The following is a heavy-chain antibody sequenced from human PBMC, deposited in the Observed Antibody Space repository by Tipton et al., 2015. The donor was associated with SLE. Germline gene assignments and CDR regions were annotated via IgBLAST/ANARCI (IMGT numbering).Heavy chain of an antibody. V-gene: IGHV4-59*11. CDR2: IYYSGST. CDR1: GGSISSHY. Sequence: TLSLTCTVSGGSISSHYWSWIRQPPGKGLEWIGYIYYSGSTNYNPSLKSRVTISVDRSKNQFSLKLSSVTAADTAVYYCARGDYGDYMDAFDIWGQGTMVTVSS. D-gene: IGHD4-17*01. CDR3: ARGDYGDYMDAFDI. J-gene: IGHJ3*02.